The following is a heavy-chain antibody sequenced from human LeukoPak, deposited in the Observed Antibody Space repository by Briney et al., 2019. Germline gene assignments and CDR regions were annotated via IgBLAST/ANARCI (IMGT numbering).Heavy chain of an antibody. CDR2: FFLKGST. CDR1: GVSISTHY. V-gene: IGHV4-38-2*02. J-gene: IGHJ4*02. D-gene: IGHD2-2*01. Sequence: SETLSLTCNVSGVSISTHYWSWIRQSPGKGLEWIGSFFLKGSTYYNPSLKSRVTISVDTSKNQFSLTLSSVTAADTAVYYCARVARCTSCFDVDYWGQGTLVTVSS. CDR3: ARVARCTSCFDVDY.